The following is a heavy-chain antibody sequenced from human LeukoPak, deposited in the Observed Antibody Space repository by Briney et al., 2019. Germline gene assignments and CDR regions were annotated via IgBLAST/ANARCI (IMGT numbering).Heavy chain of an antibody. CDR2: ISGSGGST. CDR1: GFTFSSYA. CDR3: AKGSSGWHPTGVFDY. V-gene: IGHV3-23*01. J-gene: IGHJ4*02. Sequence: GGSLRLSCAASGFTFSSYAMSWVRQAPGKGLEWVPAISGSGGSTYYADSVKGRFTISRDNSKNTLYLQMNSLRAEDTAVYYCAKGSSGWHPTGVFDYWGQGTLVTVSS. D-gene: IGHD6-19*01.